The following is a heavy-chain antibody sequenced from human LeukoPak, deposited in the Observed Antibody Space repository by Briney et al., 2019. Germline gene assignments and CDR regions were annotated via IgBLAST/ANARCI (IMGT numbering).Heavy chain of an antibody. CDR3: ARGSTYYDSSGQVPFDY. D-gene: IGHD3-22*01. CDR1: GFTFGSYS. J-gene: IGHJ4*02. V-gene: IGHV3-48*01. CDR2: ISGSSSTI. Sequence: HPGGSLRLSCAASGFTFGSYSMNWVRQAPGKGLEWGSYISGSSSTIYYADSVKGRFTISRDNGKNTLYLQMNSLRAEDTAVYYCARGSTYYDSSGQVPFDYWGQGTLVTVSS.